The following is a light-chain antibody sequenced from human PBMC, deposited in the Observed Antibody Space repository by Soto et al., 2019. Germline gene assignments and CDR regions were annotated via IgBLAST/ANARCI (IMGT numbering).Light chain of an antibody. CDR1: GSDVGAYNY. CDR2: DVS. J-gene: IGLJ1*01. CDR3: RSFATSTTFV. V-gene: IGLV2-14*03. Sequence: QSALTQPASVSGSPGQSVTVSCTGTGSDVGAYNYVSWYQQHPGKAPKLMIYDVSNRPSGVSNRFSGSRSGNTASLTISGLQSEDEADYYCRSFATSTTFVFGTGTKLTVL.